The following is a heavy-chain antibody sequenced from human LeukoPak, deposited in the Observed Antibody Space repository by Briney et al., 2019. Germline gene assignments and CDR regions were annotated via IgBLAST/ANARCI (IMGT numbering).Heavy chain of an antibody. CDR1: GGSFSGYY. CDR3: ARSPRIAARPRGFDY. Sequence: SETLSLTCAVYGGSFSGYYWSWIRQPPGKGLEWIGEINHSGSTNYNPSLKSRVTISVDTSKNQFSLKLSSVTAADTAVYYCARSPRIAARPRGFDYWGQGTLVTVSS. CDR2: INHSGST. D-gene: IGHD6-6*01. J-gene: IGHJ4*02. V-gene: IGHV4-34*01.